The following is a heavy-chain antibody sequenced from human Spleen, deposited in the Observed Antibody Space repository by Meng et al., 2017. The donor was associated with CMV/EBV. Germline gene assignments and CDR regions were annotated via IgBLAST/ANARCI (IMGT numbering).Heavy chain of an antibody. CDR2: IYTSGST. D-gene: IGHD1-26*01. Sequence: QVAVAAAGPRSVQPSGTLSLTCTVSGGSISSYYWSWIRQPAGKGLEWIGRIYTSGSTNYNPSLKSRVTMSVDTSKNQFSLKLSSVTAADTAVYYYAREPKWELPNPREAHWYFDLWGRGTLVTVSS. CDR1: GGSISSYY. CDR3: AREPKWELPNPREAHWYFDL. J-gene: IGHJ2*01. V-gene: IGHV4-4*07.